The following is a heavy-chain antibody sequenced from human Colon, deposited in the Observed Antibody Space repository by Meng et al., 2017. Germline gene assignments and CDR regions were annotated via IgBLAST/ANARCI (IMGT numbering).Heavy chain of an antibody. D-gene: IGHD3/OR15-3a*01. V-gene: IGHV3-23*04. Sequence: EGTLVGAGGGLVQAGGSLRLSFVASGFTFSSYAMSWVRQAPGKGLEWVSAISNSGTSTYDADSVKGRFTISRDNSRNTLYLQMNSLRAEDTAVYYCAKGRTSDYWGQGTLVTVSS. J-gene: IGHJ4*02. CDR1: GFTFSSYA. CDR3: AKGRTSDY. CDR2: ISNSGTST.